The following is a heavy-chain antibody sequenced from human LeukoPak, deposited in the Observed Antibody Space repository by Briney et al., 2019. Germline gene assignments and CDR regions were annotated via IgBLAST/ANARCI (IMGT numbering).Heavy chain of an antibody. CDR1: GFTFSSYS. V-gene: IGHV3-21*01. J-gene: IGHJ4*02. CDR3: ARSSVLRYFDWLGGDYFDY. CDR2: ISSSSSYI. Sequence: GGSLRLSCAASGFTFSSYSMNWVRQAPGKGLEWVSSISSSSSYIYYADSVKGRFTISRDNAKNSLYLQMNSLRAEDTAVYYCARSSVLRYFDWLGGDYFDYWGQGTLVTVSS. D-gene: IGHD3-9*01.